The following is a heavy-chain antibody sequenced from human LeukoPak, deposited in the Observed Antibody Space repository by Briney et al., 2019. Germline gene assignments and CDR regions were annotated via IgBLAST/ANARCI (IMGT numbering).Heavy chain of an antibody. V-gene: IGHV3-21*01. CDR1: GFTFSSYS. J-gene: IGHJ4*02. CDR3: ARDREGRIDY. CDR2: ISSSSYI. Sequence: VGSLRLSCAASGFTFSSYSMNWVRQAPGQGLQWVSSISSSSYIYYADSVKGRFTISRDNAKNSLYLQMNSLRAEDTAVYYCARDREGRIDYWGQGTLVTVSS. D-gene: IGHD1-26*01.